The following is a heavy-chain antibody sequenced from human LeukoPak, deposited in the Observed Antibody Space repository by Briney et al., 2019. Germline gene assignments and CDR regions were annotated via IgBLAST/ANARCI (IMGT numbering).Heavy chain of an antibody. CDR1: GGSISSYY. J-gene: IGHJ3*02. V-gene: IGHV4-59*08. CDR3: ARHYSSSWTGAFDI. D-gene: IGHD6-13*01. CDR2: IYYSGST. Sequence: SEALSLTCTVSGGSISSYYWSWIRQPPGKGLEWIGYIYYSGSTNYNPSLKSRVTISVDTSKNQFSLKLSSVTAADTAVYYCARHYSSSWTGAFDIWGQGTMVTVSS.